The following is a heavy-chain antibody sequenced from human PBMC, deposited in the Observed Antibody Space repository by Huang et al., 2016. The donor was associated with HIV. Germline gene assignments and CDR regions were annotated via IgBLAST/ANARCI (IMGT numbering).Heavy chain of an antibody. J-gene: IGHJ4*02. D-gene: IGHD4-17*01. Sequence: QVQLVQSGAEVKTPGSSVKVSCKASGGTFSKYAISWVRQAPGQGLEWMGGIIPMCGTPNYERKFQGRVTITADDSTSTTYVEVSSLRSEDTALYYCARGQLGSYGDYDVLYWGQRTLVTVSS. V-gene: IGHV1-69*13. CDR3: ARGQLGSYGDYDVLY. CDR2: IIPMCGTP. CDR1: GGTFSKYA.